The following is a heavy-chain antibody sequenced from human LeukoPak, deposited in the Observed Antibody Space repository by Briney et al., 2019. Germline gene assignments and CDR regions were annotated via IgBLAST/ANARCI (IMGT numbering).Heavy chain of an antibody. CDR3: ATTDY. V-gene: IGHV1-69*05. J-gene: IGHJ4*02. Sequence: ASVKVSCKASGGTFTSYTVSWVRQAPGQGLEWMGRIIPMSGTVKYAQKFQGRVTITTDESTSTAYMELSSLRSEDTAVYYCATTDYWGQGTLVTVSS. CDR1: GGTFTSYT. CDR2: IIPMSGTV.